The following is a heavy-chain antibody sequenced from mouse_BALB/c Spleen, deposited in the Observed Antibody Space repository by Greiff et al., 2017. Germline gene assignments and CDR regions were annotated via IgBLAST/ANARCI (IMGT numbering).Heavy chain of an antibody. Sequence: QVQLQQSGAELVKPGASVKLSCTASGFNIKDTYMHWVKQRPGQGLEWIGMIHPSDSETRLNQKFKDKATLTVDKSSSTAYMQLSSPTSEDSAVYYCARYYYGSSYWFAYWGQGTLVTVSA. CDR3: ARYYYGSSYWFAY. J-gene: IGHJ3*01. D-gene: IGHD1-1*01. CDR2: IHPSDSET. V-gene: IGHV1-69*02. CDR1: GFNIKDTY.